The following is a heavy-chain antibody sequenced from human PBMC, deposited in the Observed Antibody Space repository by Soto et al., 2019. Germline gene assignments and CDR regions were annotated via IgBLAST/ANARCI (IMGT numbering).Heavy chain of an antibody. J-gene: IGHJ4*02. CDR1: GDSITGSY. CDR2: IYHSGTT. Sequence: QVQLRESGPGLVKPSETLSLTCTVSGDSITGSYWSWIRQPLGKTLEWIGYIYHSGTTTYNPSLKSRVSISVDTSKNQFSLRLTSVIAADTAVYYCARDMPYGAGSLAGCDYWGQGILVTVSS. D-gene: IGHD1-26*01. V-gene: IGHV4-59*01. CDR3: ARDMPYGAGSLAGCDY.